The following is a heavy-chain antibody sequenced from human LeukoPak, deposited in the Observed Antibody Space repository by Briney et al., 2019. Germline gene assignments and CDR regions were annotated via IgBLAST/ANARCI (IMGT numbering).Heavy chain of an antibody. J-gene: IGHJ4*02. V-gene: IGHV1-18*03. D-gene: IGHD5-18*01. CDR3: AREGHMDTALDY. Sequence: ASVKVSCKASGYTSTSYGISWVRQAPGQGLEWVGWISAYNGNTNYAQKLQGRVTMTTDTSTSTAYMELRSLRSDDMAVYYCAREGHMDTALDYWGQGTLVTVSS. CDR1: GYTSTSYG. CDR2: ISAYNGNT.